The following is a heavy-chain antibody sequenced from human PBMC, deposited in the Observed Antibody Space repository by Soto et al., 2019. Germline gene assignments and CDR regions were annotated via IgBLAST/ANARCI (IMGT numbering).Heavy chain of an antibody. Sequence: GASVKVSCKASGGTFSSYAISWVRQAPGQGLEWMGGIIPIFGTANYAQKFQGRVTITADESTSTAYMELSSLRSEDTAVYYCARAQLYCSGGSCYPAVYDAFDIWGQGTMVTVSS. CDR3: ARAQLYCSGGSCYPAVYDAFDI. D-gene: IGHD2-15*01. V-gene: IGHV1-69*13. J-gene: IGHJ3*02. CDR2: IIPIFGTA. CDR1: GGTFSSYA.